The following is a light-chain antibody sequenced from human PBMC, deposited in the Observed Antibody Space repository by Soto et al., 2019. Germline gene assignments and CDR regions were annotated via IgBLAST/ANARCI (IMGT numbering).Light chain of an antibody. CDR3: QQTYRAPWT. V-gene: IGKV1-39*01. CDR1: QSIATY. J-gene: IGKJ1*01. CDR2: GTS. Sequence: DYQMTQSPSSLSASVGDSVTITCRASQSIATYLNWYQQRPGKAPNLLVYGTSSLQSGVPSRFSGSESGTDYTLTISSLQPEDSATYYCQQTYRAPWTFGQGTTVEIK.